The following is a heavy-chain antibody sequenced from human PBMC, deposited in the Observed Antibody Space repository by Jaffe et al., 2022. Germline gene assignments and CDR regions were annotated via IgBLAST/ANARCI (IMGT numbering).Heavy chain of an antibody. CDR3: ARDHYGDYFDY. J-gene: IGHJ4*02. Sequence: EVQLVESGGGLVQPGGSLRLSCAASGFTFSSYSMNWVRQAPGKGLEWVSYISSSSSTIYYADSVKGRFTISRDNAKNSLYLQMNSLRAEDTAVYYCARDHYGDYFDYWGQGTLVTVSS. D-gene: IGHD4-17*01. CDR1: GFTFSSYS. CDR2: ISSSSSTI. V-gene: IGHV3-48*01.